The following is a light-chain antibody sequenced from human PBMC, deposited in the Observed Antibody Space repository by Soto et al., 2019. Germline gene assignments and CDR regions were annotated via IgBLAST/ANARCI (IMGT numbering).Light chain of an antibody. CDR2: AAS. Sequence: DIQMTQSPSSLSASLGDRVTITCRASQGIGVYLAWFQQNPGKVPKLLIYAASALQSGVPSRFSGSGSGTDFTLTISSLQPEDIATYYCHKYNSAPLTFGGGTRVEIK. CDR1: QGIGVY. CDR3: HKYNSAPLT. J-gene: IGKJ4*01. V-gene: IGKV1-27*01.